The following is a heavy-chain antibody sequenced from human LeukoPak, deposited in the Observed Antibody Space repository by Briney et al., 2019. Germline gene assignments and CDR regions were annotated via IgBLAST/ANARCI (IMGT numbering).Heavy chain of an antibody. Sequence: SETLSLTCAVYGGSFSGYHWSWIRQPPGKGLEWIGEINHSGSTNYNPSLKSRVTISVDTSKNQFSLKLSSVTAADTAVYYCARRPRGVRRDGYNIYYFDYWGQGTLVTVSS. D-gene: IGHD5-24*01. V-gene: IGHV4-34*01. CDR1: GGSFSGYH. CDR3: ARRPRGVRRDGYNIYYFDY. J-gene: IGHJ4*02. CDR2: INHSGST.